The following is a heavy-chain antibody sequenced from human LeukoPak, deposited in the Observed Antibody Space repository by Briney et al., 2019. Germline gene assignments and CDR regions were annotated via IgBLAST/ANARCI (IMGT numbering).Heavy chain of an antibody. CDR1: GGSISSYY. CDR2: IYYSGST. Sequence: SETLSLTCTVSGGSISSYYWSWIRQPPGKGLEWIGYIYYSGSTNYNPSLKSRVTISVDTSKNQFSLKLSSVTAADTAVYYCARDREGYYYYGMDVWGQGTTVSVSS. CDR3: ARDREGYYYYGMDV. J-gene: IGHJ6*02. V-gene: IGHV4-59*01.